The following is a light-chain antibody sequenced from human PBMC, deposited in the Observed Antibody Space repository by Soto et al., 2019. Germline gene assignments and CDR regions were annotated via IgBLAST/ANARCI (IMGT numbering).Light chain of an antibody. CDR3: QQYGSSPFT. CDR1: QGIRSA. Sequence: AIQVTQSPSSLSASVGDRVTITCRTSQGIRSALGWYQQKPGKVPKLLIYAASTLQSGVPSRFSGSGSGRDFTFTIRRLEPEDFAVYYCQQYGSSPFTFGPGTKVDLK. J-gene: IGKJ3*01. CDR2: AAS. V-gene: IGKV1-13*02.